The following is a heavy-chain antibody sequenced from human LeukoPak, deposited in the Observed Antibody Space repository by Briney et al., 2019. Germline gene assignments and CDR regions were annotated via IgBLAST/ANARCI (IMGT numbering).Heavy chain of an antibody. CDR3: ARATGSNSAFDF. CDR2: IYYSGST. CDR1: GGSISNYY. J-gene: IGHJ3*01. V-gene: IGHV4-59*01. Sequence: KPSAPLSLTCPVSGGSISNYYWNWIRPPPGKGLEWIGYIYYSGSTNYNPSLKSRVTISVDTSKNQFSLKLTSVTAADTAVYYCARATGSNSAFDFWGQGTMVTVSS. D-gene: IGHD2-2*01.